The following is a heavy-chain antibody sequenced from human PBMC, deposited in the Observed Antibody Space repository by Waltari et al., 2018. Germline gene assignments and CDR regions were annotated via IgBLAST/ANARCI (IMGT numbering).Heavy chain of an antibody. Sequence: EVQLLESGGGLVKPGGSLRLSCVASGFKFSACALNWVRQAPGKGLEWVSSIGSSSSFMDYADSVRCRFTVSRDNAKNTLYLQMDTLRAEDTAVYYCAREGAEQWVVEDYGMDVWGQGTTVTVSS. V-gene: IGHV3-21*02. J-gene: IGHJ6*02. CDR2: IGSSSSFM. D-gene: IGHD6-19*01. CDR1: GFKFSACA. CDR3: AREGAEQWVVEDYGMDV.